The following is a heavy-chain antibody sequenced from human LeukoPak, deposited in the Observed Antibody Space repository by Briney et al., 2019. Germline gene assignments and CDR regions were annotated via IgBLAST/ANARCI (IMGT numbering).Heavy chain of an antibody. Sequence: PSGTLSLTCGVSGGSVINTNWWTWVRQPPGKGLEWIGEVHLDGRTNYNPSLESRLTMLVDVSENQVSLKLTSVTAADTAVYYCSREDGAFSPFGYWGQGTLVTVLS. J-gene: IGHJ4*02. CDR2: VHLDGRT. CDR1: GGSVINTNW. D-gene: IGHD5-24*01. CDR3: SREDGAFSPFGY. V-gene: IGHV4-4*02.